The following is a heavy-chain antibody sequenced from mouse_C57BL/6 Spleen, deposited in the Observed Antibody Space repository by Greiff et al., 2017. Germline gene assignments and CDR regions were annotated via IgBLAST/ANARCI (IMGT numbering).Heavy chain of an antibody. Sequence: QVQLQQPGAELVKPGASVKVSCKASGYTFTSYWMHWVKQRPGQGLEWIGRIHPSDSDTNYNQKFKGKATLTVDKSSSTAYMQLSSPTSEDSAVYYCAIDGDYYGSSYFDYWGQGTTLTVSS. J-gene: IGHJ2*01. V-gene: IGHV1-74*01. CDR2: IHPSDSDT. CDR1: GYTFTSYW. D-gene: IGHD1-1*01. CDR3: AIDGDYYGSSYFDY.